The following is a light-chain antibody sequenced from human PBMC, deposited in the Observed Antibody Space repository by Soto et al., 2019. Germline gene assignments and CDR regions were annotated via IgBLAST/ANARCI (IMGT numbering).Light chain of an antibody. V-gene: IGKV1-5*03. J-gene: IGKJ2*01. CDR3: QQYYRLSA. Sequence: DIQMTQSPPILSASVGETVTITCRASQSITPRLAWYQQKPGKAPRLLIYKTSDLENGVPSRFSGSGSGTEFTLTINSLQPDDFATYYCQQYYRLSAFGPGTKVE. CDR2: KTS. CDR1: QSITPR.